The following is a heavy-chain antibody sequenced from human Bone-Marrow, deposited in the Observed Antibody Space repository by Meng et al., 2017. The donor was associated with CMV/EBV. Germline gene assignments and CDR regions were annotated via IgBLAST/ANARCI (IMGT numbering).Heavy chain of an antibody. CDR2: INPKSYDT. J-gene: IGHJ6*02. Sequence: ASVKVSCKTSEYNFNAYYIHWVRQAPGQGLEWMGWINPKSYDTKYAEKFQGRVTMTRDTSIDTAYMDLNSLTPDDTAMYYCVRVSVSRRSLPFYFYAMDVWGQGTTVTVSS. V-gene: IGHV1-2*02. CDR1: EYNFNAYY. CDR3: VRVSVSRRSLPFYFYAMDV. D-gene: IGHD2/OR15-2a*01.